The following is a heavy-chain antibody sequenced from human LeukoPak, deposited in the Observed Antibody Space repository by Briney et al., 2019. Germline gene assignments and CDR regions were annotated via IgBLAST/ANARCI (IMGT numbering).Heavy chain of an antibody. CDR2: IKNDGAVK. D-gene: IGHD2-2*01. CDR3: AKDRSRYCSSTSCLNGMDV. CDR1: GFTFSYHW. V-gene: IGHV3-7*01. J-gene: IGHJ6*02. Sequence: AGGSLRLSCAASGFTFSYHWMTWVRQAPGKGLEWVANIKNDGAVKNYVDSVKGRFTISRDNAKNSLYLQMNSLRAEDTAVYYCAKDRSRYCSSTSCLNGMDVWGQGTTVTVSS.